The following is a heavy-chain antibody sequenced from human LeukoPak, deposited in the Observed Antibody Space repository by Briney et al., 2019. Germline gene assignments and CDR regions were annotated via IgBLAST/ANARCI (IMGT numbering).Heavy chain of an antibody. CDR1: GFTFSSYA. J-gene: IGHJ4*02. CDR3: ARGRSGSYFGDY. CDR2: ISYDGSNK. V-gene: IGHV3-30-3*01. D-gene: IGHD1-26*01. Sequence: GRSLRLSCAASGFTFSSYAMHWVRQAPGKGLEWVAVISYDGSNKYYADSVKGRFTISRDSSKNTLYLQMNSLRAEDTAVYYCARGRSGSYFGDYWGQGTLVTVSS.